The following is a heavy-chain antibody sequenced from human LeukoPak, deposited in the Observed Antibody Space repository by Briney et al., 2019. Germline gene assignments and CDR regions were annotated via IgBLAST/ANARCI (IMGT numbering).Heavy chain of an antibody. CDR3: PGPKIDYDFWSGYLYYFDY. CDR2: IIPIFGTA. V-gene: IGHV1-69*01. Sequence: SVKVSCKASGGTFSSYAISWVRQAPGQGLEWMGGIIPIFGTANYAQKFQGRVTITADESTSTAYMELSSLRSEDTAVYYCPGPKIDYDFWSGYLYYFDYWGQGTLVTVSS. D-gene: IGHD3-3*01. J-gene: IGHJ4*02. CDR1: GGTFSSYA.